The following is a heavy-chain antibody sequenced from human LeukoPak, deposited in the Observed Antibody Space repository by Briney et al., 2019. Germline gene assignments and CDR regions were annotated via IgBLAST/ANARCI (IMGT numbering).Heavy chain of an antibody. CDR2: INSDGSTT. CDR3: ARQFGDY. Sequence: PAGGSLRLSCAASGFTFSSSWMHWVRQAPGKGLVWVSRINSDGSTTNYADSVKGRFTISRDNSKNTLYLQMNSLRVEDTAVYYCARQFGDYWGQGTLVTVSS. J-gene: IGHJ4*02. CDR1: GFTFSSSW. D-gene: IGHD3-10*01. V-gene: IGHV3-74*01.